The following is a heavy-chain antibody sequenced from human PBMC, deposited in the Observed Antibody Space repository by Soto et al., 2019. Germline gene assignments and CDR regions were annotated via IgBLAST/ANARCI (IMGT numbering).Heavy chain of an antibody. V-gene: IGHV4-59*08. Sequence: SETLSLTCAVSGGSISSYYWSWIRQPPGKGLEWIGYIYYSGSTNYNPSLKSRVTISVDTSKNQFSLKLSSVTAADTAVYYCAGSMIVVVPYNWFDSWGQGTLVTVSS. D-gene: IGHD3-22*01. CDR1: GGSISSYY. CDR3: AGSMIVVVPYNWFDS. J-gene: IGHJ5*01. CDR2: IYYSGST.